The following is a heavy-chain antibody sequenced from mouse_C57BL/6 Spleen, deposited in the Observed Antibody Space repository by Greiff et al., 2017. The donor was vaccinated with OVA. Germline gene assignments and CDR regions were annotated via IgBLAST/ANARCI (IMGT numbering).Heavy chain of an antibody. J-gene: IGHJ4*01. V-gene: IGHV5-17*01. CDR3: ARRGYYGNYGNYYAMDY. CDR2: ISSGSSTI. D-gene: IGHD2-1*01. CDR1: GFTFSDYG. Sequence: EVQLVESGGGLVKPGGSLKLSCAASGFTFSDYGMHWVRQAPEKGLEWVAYISSGSSTIYYADTVKGRFTISRDNAKNTLFLQMTRLRSDDTAMYYCARRGYYGNYGNYYAMDYWGQGTSVTVSS.